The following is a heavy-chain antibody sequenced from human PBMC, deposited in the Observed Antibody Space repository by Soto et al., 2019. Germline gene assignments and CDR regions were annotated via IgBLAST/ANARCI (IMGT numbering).Heavy chain of an antibody. V-gene: IGHV4-31*03. CDR3: ARDAPGEAPY. D-gene: IGHD2-2*01. CDR1: GGSITNGDYY. CDR2: INYRGTT. J-gene: IGHJ4*02. Sequence: QVQLQESGPGLVRPSQTLSLTCTASGGSITNGDYYWNWIRQHPGKGLEWIGYINYRGTTFYNPSLKSRVFISVETSKNQFSLNLSSVTAADTAVYFCARDAPGEAPYWGQGTLVTVSS.